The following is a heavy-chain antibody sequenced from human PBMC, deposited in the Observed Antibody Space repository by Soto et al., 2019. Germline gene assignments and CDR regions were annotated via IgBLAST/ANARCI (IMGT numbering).Heavy chain of an antibody. D-gene: IGHD3-10*01. CDR2: IYYSGST. CDR1: GGSISSYY. CDR3: ARYGSGSSVGFDP. J-gene: IGHJ5*02. V-gene: IGHV4-59*01. Sequence: QVQLQESGPGLVKPSETLSLTCTVSGGSISSYYWSWIRQPPGKGLEWIGYIYYSGSTNYNPSLKSRVTISVDTYKNQFSLKLSSVTAADTAVYYCARYGSGSSVGFDPWGQGTLVTVSS.